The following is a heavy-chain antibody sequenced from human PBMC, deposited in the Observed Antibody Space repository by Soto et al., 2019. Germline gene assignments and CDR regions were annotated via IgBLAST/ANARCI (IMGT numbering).Heavy chain of an antibody. V-gene: IGHV3-33*01. CDR3: AGGAAYFDC. D-gene: IGHD3-16*01. Sequence: QVQLVESGGGVVQPGRSLRLSCAASGFSFRSYGMHWVRQAPGKGLEWVAGIWYDGSDKYYADSVKGRFTISRDNSKNTLYLQMSSLRAEDTAVYYGAGGAAYFDCLGQGALVTVSS. CDR1: GFSFRSYG. J-gene: IGHJ4*02. CDR2: IWYDGSDK.